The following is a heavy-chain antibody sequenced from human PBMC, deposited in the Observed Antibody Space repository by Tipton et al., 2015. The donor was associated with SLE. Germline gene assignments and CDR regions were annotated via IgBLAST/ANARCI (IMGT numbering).Heavy chain of an antibody. CDR2: VCNSVST. CDR3: ARVLGVVKSYYMDV. Sequence: TLSLTCTVSGASVSSFCWNWIRQSPGKGLEWIACVCNSVSTNYDPSLKSRGTISVDTSKNHFSLELTSVTAADTAVYYCARVLGVVKSYYMDVWGQGTTVTVSS. V-gene: IGHV4-59*08. J-gene: IGHJ6*03. D-gene: IGHD3-3*01. CDR1: GASVSSFC.